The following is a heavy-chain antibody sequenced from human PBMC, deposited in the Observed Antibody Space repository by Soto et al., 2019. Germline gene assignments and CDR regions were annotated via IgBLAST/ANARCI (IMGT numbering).Heavy chain of an antibody. Sequence: PGGSLRLSCAASGFTFSDYYMSWIRQAPGKGLEWVSYISSSGSTIYYVDSVKGRFTISEDNAKNSLYLQMNSLRAEDTAVYYCARSIRAIAAALFWFDPWDQGTLVTVSS. CDR2: ISSSGSTI. CDR3: ARSIRAIAAALFWFDP. J-gene: IGHJ5*02. V-gene: IGHV3-11*01. D-gene: IGHD6-13*01. CDR1: GFTFSDYY.